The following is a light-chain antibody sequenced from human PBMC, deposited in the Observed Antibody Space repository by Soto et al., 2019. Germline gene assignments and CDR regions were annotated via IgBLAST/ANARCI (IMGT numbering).Light chain of an antibody. J-gene: IGLJ1*01. CDR2: DVR. CDR3: TSYTSSSTLYV. CDR1: SSDGGGYNY. V-gene: IGLV2-14*01. Sequence: QSALTQPASVSGSPGQSITISCTGTSSDGGGYNYVSWYQQHPGKAPKLMIYDVRNRASGASNRFSGSKSGNTASLTISGLQAEDEADYYCTSYTSSSTLYVFDTGTKLTVL.